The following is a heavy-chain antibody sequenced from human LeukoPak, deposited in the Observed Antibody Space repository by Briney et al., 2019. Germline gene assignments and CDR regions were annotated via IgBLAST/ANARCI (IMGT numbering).Heavy chain of an antibody. CDR1: GYSFNNYC. CDR2: LHGGDSSI. Sequence: GESLKISCKGSGYSFNNYCIGWVRQMPGKGLEWMGILHGGDSSIEYSPVFEGQVTISGDRSTNTVYLQWSSLRASDSAMYFCARSPSDGYADGVDDIWGQGAMVTVSP. D-gene: IGHD5-24*01. CDR3: ARSPSDGYADGVDDI. V-gene: IGHV5-51*01. J-gene: IGHJ3*02.